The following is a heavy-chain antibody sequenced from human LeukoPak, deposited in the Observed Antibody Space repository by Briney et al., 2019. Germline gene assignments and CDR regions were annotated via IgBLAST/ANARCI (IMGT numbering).Heavy chain of an antibody. Sequence: GGSLRLSCAASGFTFSNYAMSWVRQAPGKGLEWVSAISGRGANTYYADSVKGRFTISRDNSKNTLYMQMNSLRAEDTAVYYCAKAVVIVPTATPFDYWGQGTLVTVSS. V-gene: IGHV3-23*01. D-gene: IGHD2-2*01. CDR2: ISGRGANT. CDR3: AKAVVIVPTATPFDY. CDR1: GFTFSNYA. J-gene: IGHJ4*02.